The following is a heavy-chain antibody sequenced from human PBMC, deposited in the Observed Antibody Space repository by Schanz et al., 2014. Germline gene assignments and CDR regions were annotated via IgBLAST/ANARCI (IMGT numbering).Heavy chain of an antibody. J-gene: IGHJ4*02. CDR1: GFSFSSYS. D-gene: IGHD3-16*01. CDR3: AKGLYYDNTGGGFDY. Sequence: EVHLVESGGGLVKRGGSLRLSCAASGFSFSSYSMNWVRQAPGKGLEWVSGISGSGGSTYYADSVKGRFTISRDNSKTTLSLQMNSLRAEDTAVYYCAKGLYYDNTGGGFDYWGQGTLVTVSS. V-gene: IGHV3-23*04. CDR2: ISGSGGST.